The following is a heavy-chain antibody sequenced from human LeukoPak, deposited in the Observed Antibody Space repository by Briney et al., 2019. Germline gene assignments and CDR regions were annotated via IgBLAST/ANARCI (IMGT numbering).Heavy chain of an antibody. V-gene: IGHV3-21*01. D-gene: IGHD4-17*01. CDR2: ISSSSSYI. CDR3: ARDRGDYAFDY. CDR1: GFTFSSYS. J-gene: IGHJ4*02. Sequence: GGSLRLSCAASGFTFSSYSMNWVCQAPGKGLEWVSSISSSSSYIYYADSVKGRFTISRDNAKNSLYLQMNSLRAEDTAVYYCARDRGDYAFDYWGQGTLVTVSS.